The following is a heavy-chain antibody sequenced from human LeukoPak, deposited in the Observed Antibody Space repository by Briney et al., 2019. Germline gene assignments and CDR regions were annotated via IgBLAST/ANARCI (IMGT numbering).Heavy chain of an antibody. V-gene: IGHV1-18*01. CDR2: ISAYNGNT. CDR3: ARGRHYYGSGSYYSHFDY. CDR1: GYTFTSYG. D-gene: IGHD3-10*01. Sequence: ASVKVSCKASGYTFTSYGISWVRQAPGQGLEWMGWISAYNGNTNYAQKLQGRVTMTTDTSTSTAYMELRSLRSDDTAVYYCARGRHYYGSGSYYSHFDYWGQGTLVTVSS. J-gene: IGHJ4*02.